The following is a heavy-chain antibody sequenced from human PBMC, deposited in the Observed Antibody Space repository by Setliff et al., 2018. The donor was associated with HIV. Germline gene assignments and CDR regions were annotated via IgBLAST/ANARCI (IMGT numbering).Heavy chain of an antibody. CDR3: AAWGPRYSYAPYFFDS. Sequence: SETLSLTCSVSGGSISSGTYYWGWIRQPPGKGLEWIGSMSHSGSTLYNPSLKSRVTISVDASRNQFSLRLSSVTAADTAVYYCAAWGPRYSYAPYFFDSWGQGTLVTVSS. D-gene: IGHD5-18*01. CDR1: GGSISSGTYY. J-gene: IGHJ4*02. CDR2: MSHSGST. V-gene: IGHV4-39*07.